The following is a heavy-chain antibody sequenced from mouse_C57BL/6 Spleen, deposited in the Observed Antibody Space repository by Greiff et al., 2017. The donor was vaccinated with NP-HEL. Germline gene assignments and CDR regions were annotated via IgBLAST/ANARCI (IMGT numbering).Heavy chain of an antibody. Sequence: EVHLVESGPELVKPGASVKISCKASGYSFTDYNMNWVKQSNGKSLEWIGVINPNYGTTSYNQKFKGKATLTVDQSSSTAYMQLNSLTSEDSAVYYCARLLRSSYWYYDVWGTGTTVTVSS. J-gene: IGHJ1*03. CDR2: INPNYGTT. V-gene: IGHV1-39*01. D-gene: IGHD1-1*01. CDR1: GYSFTDYN. CDR3: ARLLRSSYWYYDV.